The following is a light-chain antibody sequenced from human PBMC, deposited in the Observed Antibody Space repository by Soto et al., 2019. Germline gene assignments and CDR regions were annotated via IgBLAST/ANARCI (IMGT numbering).Light chain of an antibody. V-gene: IGKV1-39*01. J-gene: IGKJ5*01. CDR3: QQCHATPLT. CDR2: GAK. Sequence: DIQRTQAPSFLAAGVGVELGSSRRASQAISNYLNWYQQKPGKAPNLLIFGAKTLQSGVPSRFSGSGYGTAYTLTITTLQPEDVGIYYCQQCHATPLTCGQGTRLEIK. CDR1: QAISNY.